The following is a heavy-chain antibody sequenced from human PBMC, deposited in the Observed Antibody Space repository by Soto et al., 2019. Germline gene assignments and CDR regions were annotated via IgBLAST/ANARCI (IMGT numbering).Heavy chain of an antibody. Sequence: SETLSLTCTVSGGSISSYYWSWIRQSAGQGLEWIGRIYPGGSTNCNPSLKSRVTMSADTSKNQFSLRLTSVTAADTAVYYCARANVGPPGGGSWIMPFDFWGQGTLVTVSS. CDR1: GGSISSYY. D-gene: IGHD2-15*01. V-gene: IGHV4-4*07. CDR3: ARANVGPPGGGSWIMPFDF. J-gene: IGHJ4*02. CDR2: IYPGGST.